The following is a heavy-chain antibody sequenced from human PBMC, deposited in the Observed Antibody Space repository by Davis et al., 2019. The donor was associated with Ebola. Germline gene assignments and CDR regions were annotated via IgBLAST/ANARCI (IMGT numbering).Heavy chain of an antibody. Sequence: PSETLSLTCAVSGASISSTTWWRWVRQPPGKGLEWIGEIYHSGSTNYNPSLKSRVTISVDKSKNHFSLKLSSVTAADTAVYYCARDDSWVYRNGHFDYWGQGTLVTVSS. D-gene: IGHD3-22*01. J-gene: IGHJ4*02. CDR1: GASISSTTW. CDR2: IYHSGST. V-gene: IGHV4-4*02. CDR3: ARDDSWVYRNGHFDY.